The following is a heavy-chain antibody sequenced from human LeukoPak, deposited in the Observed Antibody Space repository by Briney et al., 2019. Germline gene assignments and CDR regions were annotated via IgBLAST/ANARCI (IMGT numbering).Heavy chain of an antibody. V-gene: IGHV4-38-2*01. J-gene: IGHJ5*02. CDR2: IYQSGSI. CDR1: GYFISSGYH. D-gene: IGHD1-26*01. Sequence: KPSETLSLTCAVSGYFISSGYHWGWIRQPPGKGLEWIGSIYQSGSIYYNPSLKSRVTISVDTSKNQFSLKLTSVTAADTAVYYCARHTPISEPKWWFGPWGQGTLVSVSS. CDR3: ARHTPISEPKWWFGP.